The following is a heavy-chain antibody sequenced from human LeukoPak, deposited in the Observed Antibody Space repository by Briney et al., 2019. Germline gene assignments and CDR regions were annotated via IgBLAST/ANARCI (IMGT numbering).Heavy chain of an antibody. J-gene: IGHJ6*03. CDR3: ARLPVRGVGGYYQDQYMDV. CDR1: GGSFSGYY. Sequence: SETLSLTCAVFGGSFSGYYWSRILQSPGKGLEWIGEINHSGSTKYNPSLKSRVTISVDTSKNQFSLKLSSVTAADTAVYYCARLPVRGVGGYYQDQYMDVWGKGTTVTVSS. V-gene: IGHV4-34*01. D-gene: IGHD3-10*01. CDR2: INHSGST.